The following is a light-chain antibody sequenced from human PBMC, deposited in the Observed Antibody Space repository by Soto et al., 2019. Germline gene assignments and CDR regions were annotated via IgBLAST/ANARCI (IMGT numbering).Light chain of an antibody. J-gene: IGKJ2*01. CDR2: GVS. CDR1: QSISSN. V-gene: IGKV3-15*01. CDR3: QQYKDWRT. Sequence: EIVMTQSQATLSVSPGERATLSCRASQSISSNLAWYQQKPGQAPRLLIYGVSTRATGIPAKFSGSGSGTEFTLTIDSLQSEDFAVYYCQQYKDWRTFGQGTKLEIK.